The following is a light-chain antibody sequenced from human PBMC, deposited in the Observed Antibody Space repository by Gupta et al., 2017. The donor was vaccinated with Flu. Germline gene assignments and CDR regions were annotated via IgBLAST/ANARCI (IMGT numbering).Light chain of an antibody. CDR1: STNIGSEY. Sequence: RVTISCSGSSTNIGSEYVYWYQQLPGTDPKLLIYRDDQGSSGVPGRFSGSKSGTSASLAISGLRSEDEADYYCAAWDDSLSGWVFGGGTKLTVL. CDR2: RDD. V-gene: IGLV1-47*01. CDR3: AAWDDSLSGWV. J-gene: IGLJ3*02.